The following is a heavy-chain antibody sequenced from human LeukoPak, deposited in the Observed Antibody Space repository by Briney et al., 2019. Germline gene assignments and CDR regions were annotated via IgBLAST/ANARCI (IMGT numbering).Heavy chain of an antibody. V-gene: IGHV3-74*01. CDR2: INSGGSST. J-gene: IGHJ2*01. Sequence: GGSLRLSCAASGFIFSSYWMHWVRQAPGKGLVWVSRINSGGSSTNCADSEKGRCTISRDNAKNTLYLQMNSLRAEDTAVYYCARGGDSYGNWYFDLWGRGTLVTVSS. CDR3: ARGGDSYGNWYFDL. D-gene: IGHD5-18*01. CDR1: GFIFSSYW.